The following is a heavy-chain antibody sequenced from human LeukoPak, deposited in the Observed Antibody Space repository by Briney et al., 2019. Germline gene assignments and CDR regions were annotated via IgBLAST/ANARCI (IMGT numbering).Heavy chain of an antibody. J-gene: IGHJ4*02. V-gene: IGHV4-59*01. Sequence: PSETLSLTCTVSGGSISTYYWNWIRQPPGKGLEWIGYIYYSGTTNYNPSLKSRVSMSVDTSKNQFSLKLSSVTAADTAVYYCALARLVGATTPFDYWGQGTLVTVSS. D-gene: IGHD1-26*01. CDR2: IYYSGTT. CDR1: GGSISTYY. CDR3: ALARLVGATTPFDY.